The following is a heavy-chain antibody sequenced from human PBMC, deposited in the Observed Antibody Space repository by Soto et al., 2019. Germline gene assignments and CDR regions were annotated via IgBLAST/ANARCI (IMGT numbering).Heavy chain of an antibody. J-gene: IGHJ4*02. CDR2: INPSGGST. Sequence: QVQLVQSGAEVKKPGASVKVSCKASGYTFTSYYMHWVRQAPGQGLEWMGIINPSGGSTSYAQKFQGRXTXTXNPSTSTVYMQLSSLRSEDTAVYYCARVSSWSCFDYWGQGTLVTVSS. CDR3: ARVSSWSCFDY. D-gene: IGHD6-13*01. CDR1: GYTFTSYY. V-gene: IGHV1-46*01.